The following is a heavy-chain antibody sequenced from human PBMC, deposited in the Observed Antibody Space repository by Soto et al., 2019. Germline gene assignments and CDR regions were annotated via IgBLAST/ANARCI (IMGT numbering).Heavy chain of an antibody. J-gene: IGHJ4*02. CDR2: IKNKANSYTT. V-gene: IGHV3-72*01. D-gene: IGHD1-26*01. CDR3: ARVSLVGPSGGRYFDY. Sequence: GGSLRLSCAASGVTFIAHYMDLVRQAPGKGLEWVGRIKNKANSYTTEYAASVEGRFTISREDSQNSLYLQMNSLKTEDTAVYYCARVSLVGPSGGRYFDYWGQGSQVTVSS. CDR1: GVTFIAHY.